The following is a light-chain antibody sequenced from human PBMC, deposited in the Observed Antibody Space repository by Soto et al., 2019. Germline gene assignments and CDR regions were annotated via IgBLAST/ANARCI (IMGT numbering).Light chain of an antibody. V-gene: IGKV1-39*01. CDR2: AAS. J-gene: IGKJ1*01. CDR3: QQSYSTPWT. Sequence: DIQMTQSPSSLSASVGDRVTITCRASQSISSYLNWYQQKPGKAPKLLIYAASSLQSGVPSRFSGGGSAADYSLTTSSLQPEDFAAYYCQQSYSTPWTFGQGTKVEIK. CDR1: QSISSY.